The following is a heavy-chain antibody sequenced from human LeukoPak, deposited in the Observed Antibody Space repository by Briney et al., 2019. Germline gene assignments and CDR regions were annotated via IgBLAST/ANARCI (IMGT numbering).Heavy chain of an antibody. CDR1: GASIDSYY. CDR3: ARQPGGTAAFDI. CDR2: THYSGDI. J-gene: IGHJ3*02. Sequence: SETLSLTCTVSGASIDSYYWSWIRQPPGKGLEWIGYTHYSGDIRYNPSLKSRLTISVDTSKNEFSPVLTSVTAADTALYYCARQPGGTAAFDIWAQGTMVTVSA. D-gene: IGHD1-14*01. V-gene: IGHV4-59*08.